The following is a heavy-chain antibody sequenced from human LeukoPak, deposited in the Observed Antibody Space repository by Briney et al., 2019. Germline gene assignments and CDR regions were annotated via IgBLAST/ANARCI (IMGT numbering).Heavy chain of an antibody. CDR3: ARVEEGYGSGRRENYYYYYMDV. J-gene: IGHJ6*03. Sequence: SETLSLTCAVYGGSFSDYWWTWIRQSPGKGLEWIGEVNHSGRTNYNPSLKSRVSISVDTSKNQFSLKLSSVTAADTAVYYCARVEEGYGSGRRENYYYYYMDVWGKGTTVTISS. CDR2: VNHSGRT. CDR1: GGSFSDYW. D-gene: IGHD3-10*01. V-gene: IGHV4-34*01.